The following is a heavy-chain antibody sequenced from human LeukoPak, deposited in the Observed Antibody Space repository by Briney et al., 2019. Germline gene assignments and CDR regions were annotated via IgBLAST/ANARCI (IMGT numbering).Heavy chain of an antibody. CDR3: ARAGGDVDTAMVNFRY. CDR2: INWNGGTT. V-gene: IGHV3-20*04. CDR1: GFTFDDYG. D-gene: IGHD5-18*01. Sequence: GGSLRLSCAASGFTFDDYGMSWVRQAPGKGLEWVSGINWNGGTTGYADSAKGRFTISRDNAKNSLYLQMKSLRAEDTALYYCARAGGDVDTAMVNFRYWGQGTLVTVSS. J-gene: IGHJ4*02.